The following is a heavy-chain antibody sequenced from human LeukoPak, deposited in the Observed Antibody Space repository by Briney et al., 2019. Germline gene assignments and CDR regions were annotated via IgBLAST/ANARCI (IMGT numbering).Heavy chain of an antibody. CDR2: IKQDGSHN. Sequence: GGSLRLSCVGSGFALSGYWMTWVRQAPGKGLEWVANIKQDGSHNYYVESVKGRFTVSRDNAKNSLYLQMNSLGAEDTAVYYCAKDWYSGSYLFAFDIWGQGTMVTVSS. CDR1: GFALSGYW. J-gene: IGHJ3*02. V-gene: IGHV3-7*01. D-gene: IGHD1-26*01. CDR3: AKDWYSGSYLFAFDI.